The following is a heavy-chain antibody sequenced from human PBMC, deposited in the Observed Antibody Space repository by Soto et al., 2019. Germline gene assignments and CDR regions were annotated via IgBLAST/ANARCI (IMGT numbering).Heavy chain of an antibody. CDR2: TYYRSKWYD. CDR3: ARVDFRRSSLYWFDP. Sequence: SQTLSLTCVISGDSVSSNSAAWNWIRQSPSRGLEWLGRTYYRSKWYDDYAVSVRSRITINPDTSKNQFSLQLNSVTPEDTAVYYCARVDFRRSSLYWFDPWGQGTLVTVSS. CDR1: GDSVSSNSAA. D-gene: IGHD2-21*01. V-gene: IGHV6-1*01. J-gene: IGHJ5*02.